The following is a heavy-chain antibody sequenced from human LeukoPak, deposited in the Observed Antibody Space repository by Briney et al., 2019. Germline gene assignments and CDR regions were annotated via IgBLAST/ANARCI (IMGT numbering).Heavy chain of an antibody. D-gene: IGHD2-8*01. V-gene: IGHV3-7*01. CDR3: AGVPPY. Sequence: SGGFLRLSWAASGFTFSSYAMTWVRQAPGKGLEWVANIKPNGTVKFYVDSVKGRFTISRDNAKNSLSLQMNSLRAEDTAVYYCAGVPPYWGQGTLVTVSS. CDR2: IKPNGTVK. CDR1: GFTFSSYA. J-gene: IGHJ4*02.